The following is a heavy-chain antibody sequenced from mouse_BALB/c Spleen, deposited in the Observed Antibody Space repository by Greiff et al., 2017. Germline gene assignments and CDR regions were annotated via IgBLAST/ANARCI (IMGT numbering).Heavy chain of an antibody. Sequence: EVKLQESGPSLVKPSQTLSLTCSVTGDSITSGYWNWIRKFPGNKLEYMGYISYSGSTYYNPSLKSRISITRDTSKNQYYLQLNSVTTEDTATYYCARHYYGSSWGWYFDVWGAGTTVTVSS. J-gene: IGHJ1*01. D-gene: IGHD1-1*01. V-gene: IGHV3-8*02. CDR3: ARHYYGSSWGWYFDV. CDR1: GDSITSGY. CDR2: ISYSGST.